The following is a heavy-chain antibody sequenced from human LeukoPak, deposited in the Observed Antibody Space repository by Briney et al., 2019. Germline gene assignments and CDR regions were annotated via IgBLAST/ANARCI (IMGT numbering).Heavy chain of an antibody. CDR1: GDSVSSNNAA. Sequence: PSQTLSLTCAISGDSVSSNNAAWNWIRQSPSRGLEWPGRTYYRSKWYKSYAVSVKSRITINPDTSKNQFSLQLNSVTPEDTAVYYCVMTDSGWLDYWGQGTLVTVSS. CDR2: TYYRSKWYK. CDR3: VMTDSGWLDY. D-gene: IGHD6-19*01. V-gene: IGHV6-1*01. J-gene: IGHJ4*02.